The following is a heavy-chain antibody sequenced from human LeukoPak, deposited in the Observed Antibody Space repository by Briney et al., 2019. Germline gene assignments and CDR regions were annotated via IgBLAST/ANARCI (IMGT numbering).Heavy chain of an antibody. J-gene: IGHJ3*02. D-gene: IGHD1-14*01. CDR1: GGSISSSSYY. CDR2: IYYSGST. Sequence: SETLSLTCTVSGGSISSSSYYWGWIRQPPGKGLEWIGSIYYSGSTYYNPSLKSRVTISVDTSKNQFSLKLSSVTAADTAVYYCARPVTRLYAFDIWGQGTMVTVSS. V-gene: IGHV4-39*01. CDR3: ARPVTRLYAFDI.